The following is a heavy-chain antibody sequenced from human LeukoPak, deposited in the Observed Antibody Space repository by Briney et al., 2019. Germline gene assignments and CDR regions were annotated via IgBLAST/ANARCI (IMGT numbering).Heavy chain of an antibody. D-gene: IGHD5-18*01. CDR3: AIPASSSYGYDFDL. J-gene: IGHJ4*02. V-gene: IGHV4-61*05. CDR2: NYYSGSN. Sequence: SETLSLTCTVSGGSVSATNFYWSRIRQPPGKGLEWIGYNYYSGSNKYNPSLKCQVTISVDKSKNQFSLKLTTLTAADRAVYYGAIPASSSYGYDFDLWGQGTLVTVSS. CDR1: GGSVSATNFY.